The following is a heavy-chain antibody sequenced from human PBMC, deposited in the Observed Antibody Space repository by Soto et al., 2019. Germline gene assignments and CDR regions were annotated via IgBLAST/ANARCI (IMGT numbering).Heavy chain of an antibody. V-gene: IGHV4-39*01. Sequence: TSETLSLTCTVSGGSISSSSYYWGWIRQPPGKGLEWIGSIYYSGSTYYNPSLKSRVTISVDTSKNQFSLKLSSVTAADTAVYYCARHRVYCTNGVCYWAPYYYYYMDVWGKGTTVTVSS. CDR2: IYYSGST. CDR1: GGSISSSSYY. J-gene: IGHJ6*03. CDR3: ARHRVYCTNGVCYWAPYYYYYMDV. D-gene: IGHD2-8*01.